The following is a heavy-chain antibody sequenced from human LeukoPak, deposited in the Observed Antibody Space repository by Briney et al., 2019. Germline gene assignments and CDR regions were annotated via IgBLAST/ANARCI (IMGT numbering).Heavy chain of an antibody. CDR2: IGGDGGST. CDR3: VKEPHYYVRSGYF. J-gene: IGHJ4*02. CDR1: GFTFDDYA. Sequence: PGGSLRLSCAASGFTFDDYAMHWVRQAPGKGLELVSLIGGDGGSTYYADSVKGRFTISRDNSKNSLFLQMKSLRTDDTALYYCVKEPHYYVRSGYFWGQGTLVTVSS. D-gene: IGHD3-22*01. V-gene: IGHV3-43*02.